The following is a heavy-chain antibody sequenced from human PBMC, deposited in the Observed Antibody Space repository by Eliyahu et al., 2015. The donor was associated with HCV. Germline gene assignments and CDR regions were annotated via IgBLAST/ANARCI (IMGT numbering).Heavy chain of an antibody. J-gene: IGHJ3*02. CDR3: TXQAFGVVNDAFDI. Sequence: FSNAWMSWVRQAPGKGLEWVGHIKSKTDGGTTVYAAPVKGRFTISRDDSRXTLYLQMNSLKNEDTAVYYCTXQAFGVVNDAFDIWGQGTVVTVSS. CDR1: FSNAW. CDR2: IKSKTDGGTT. D-gene: IGHD3-3*01. V-gene: IGHV3-15*01.